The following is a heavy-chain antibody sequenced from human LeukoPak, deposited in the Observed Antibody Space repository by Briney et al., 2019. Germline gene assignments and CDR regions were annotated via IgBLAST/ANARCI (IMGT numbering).Heavy chain of an antibody. CDR2: ISGSGGST. Sequence: GRSLRLSCAASGFTFSSYAMSWVRQAPGKGLEWVSAISGSGGSTYYADSVKGRFTISRDNSKNTLYLQMNSLRAEDTAVYYCAKDFWERDTMIVAVITTPIFDYWGQGTLVTVSS. J-gene: IGHJ4*02. CDR1: GFTFSSYA. CDR3: AKDFWERDTMIVAVITTPIFDY. D-gene: IGHD3-22*01. V-gene: IGHV3-23*01.